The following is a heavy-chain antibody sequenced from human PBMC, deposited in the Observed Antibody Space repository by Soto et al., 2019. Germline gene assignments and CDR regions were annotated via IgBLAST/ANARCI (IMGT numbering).Heavy chain of an antibody. V-gene: IGHV3-9*01. Sequence: EVQLVESGGGLVQPGRSLRLACAASGFTFDQYTMHWVRQAPGKGLEWVSSITWHSGTIGYADSVKGRFTISRDNAKNSLYLQMTSLRGEDTALYYFAKEMITFGNFNYYYMDVWGNGTTVTVSS. CDR2: ITWHSGTI. J-gene: IGHJ6*03. CDR3: AKEMITFGNFNYYYMDV. CDR1: GFTFDQYT. D-gene: IGHD3-16*01.